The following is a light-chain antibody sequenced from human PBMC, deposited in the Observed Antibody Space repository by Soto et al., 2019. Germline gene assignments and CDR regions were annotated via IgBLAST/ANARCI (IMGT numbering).Light chain of an antibody. J-gene: IGKJ5*01. CDR2: AAY. CDR1: QSITDY. Sequence: DIQMTQSPSSLSASIGDRVTITCRASQSITDYLNWYQQKPGKAPKLLIYAAYSLQSGVPLRFSGSGSGTDFTLTISSLQPEDFATYYCQQTYSTPITFGQGTRLESK. V-gene: IGKV1-39*01. CDR3: QQTYSTPIT.